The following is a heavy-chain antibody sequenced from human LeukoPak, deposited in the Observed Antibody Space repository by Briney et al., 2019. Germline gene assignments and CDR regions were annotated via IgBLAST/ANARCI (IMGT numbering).Heavy chain of an antibody. CDR1: GFSISSYY. V-gene: IGHV4-59*01. CDR3: ARHYYHSSGSSSFDY. CDR2: IYSSGNT. J-gene: IGHJ4*02. Sequence: SETLSLTCTVSGFSISSYYWIWIRQPPGKGLEWIVFIYSSGNTNYNPSLESRVTISVDTSNNQFSLKLRFVTAADTAVYYCARHYYHSSGSSSFDYWGRGTLVTVSS. D-gene: IGHD3-22*01.